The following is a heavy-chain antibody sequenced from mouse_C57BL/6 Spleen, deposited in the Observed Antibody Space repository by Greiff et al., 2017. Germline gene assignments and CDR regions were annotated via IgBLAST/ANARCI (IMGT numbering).Heavy chain of an antibody. CDR2: IDIGNGYT. CDR1: GYTFTSYG. CDR3: ARSGRALYYFDY. V-gene: IGHV1-58*01. Sequence: EVQLQQSGAELVRPGSSVKMSCKTSGYTFTSYGINWVKQRPGQGLEWIGYIDIGNGYTEYNEKFKGKATLTSDTSSSTAYMQLSSLTSEDSAIYFCARSGRALYYFDYWGQGTTLTVSS. D-gene: IGHD3-2*02. J-gene: IGHJ2*01.